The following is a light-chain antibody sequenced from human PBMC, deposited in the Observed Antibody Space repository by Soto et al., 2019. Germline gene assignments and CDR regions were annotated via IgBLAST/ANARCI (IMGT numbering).Light chain of an antibody. CDR3: QRYDDLWT. CDR1: QDISNY. Sequence: DIQMTQSPSSLSASVGDRVTITCQANQDISNYLNWYQQKPGKAPKLLISDASNLKTGVSSRFSGSGSGKDFIFTISSLQPEDIATYCCQRYDDLWTCGHGTKVDIK. J-gene: IGKJ3*01. V-gene: IGKV1-33*01. CDR2: DAS.